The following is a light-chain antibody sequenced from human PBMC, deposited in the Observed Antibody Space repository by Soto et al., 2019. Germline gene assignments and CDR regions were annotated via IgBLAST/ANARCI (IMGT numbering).Light chain of an antibody. CDR3: MQGTHCPPT. V-gene: IGKV2-30*01. Sequence: DVVMTQSPLSLPVTLGQPASISCRSSQSLVYSDGNTYLNWFHQRPGQSPRRRIYKVSNRDSGVPDRFSGSGSGTDFTLKISRVEAEDVGLFFCMQGTHCPPTFGQVTKLEIK. J-gene: IGKJ2*01. CDR2: KVS. CDR1: QSLVYSDGNTY.